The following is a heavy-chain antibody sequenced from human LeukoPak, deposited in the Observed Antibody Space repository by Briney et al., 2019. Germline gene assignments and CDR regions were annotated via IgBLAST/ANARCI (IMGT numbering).Heavy chain of an antibody. Sequence: ASVTVSCKASGGTFSSYAISWVRQAPGQGLEWMGGIIPIFGTANYAQKFQGRVTITADESTSTAYMELSSLRSEDTAVYYCARVRALVMAYYYYGMDVWGQGTTVTVSS. CDR1: GGTFSSYA. CDR3: ARVRALVMAYYYYGMDV. V-gene: IGHV1-69*13. D-gene: IGHD3-9*01. CDR2: IIPIFGTA. J-gene: IGHJ6*02.